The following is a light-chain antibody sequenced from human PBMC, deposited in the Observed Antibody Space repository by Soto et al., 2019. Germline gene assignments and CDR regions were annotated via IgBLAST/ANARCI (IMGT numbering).Light chain of an antibody. CDR3: QHYNSYSEA. V-gene: IGKV1-5*03. Sequence: IQMTQSPSTLSGSVGDRVTITCRASQSIYMWVAWYQQKQGKAPKLLIYKASTLKSGVPSRFSGSGSGTEFTLTISSLQPDDFATYYCQHYNSYSEAFGQGTKVDIK. CDR1: QSIYMW. CDR2: KAS. J-gene: IGKJ1*01.